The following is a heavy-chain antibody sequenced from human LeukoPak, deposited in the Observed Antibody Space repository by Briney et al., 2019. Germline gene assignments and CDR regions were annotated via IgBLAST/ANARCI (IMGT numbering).Heavy chain of an antibody. CDR1: AGSMSSTTYY. J-gene: IGHJ1*01. Sequence: NPSETLSLTCTVSAGSMSSTTYYWGWIRQPPGKGLEWIGSIYYSGGTYNNPSLKSRVTISVDKSKNQFSLKLSSVTAADTAVYYCARGVEEKGYSQHWGQGTLVTVSS. CDR3: ARGVEEKGYSQH. V-gene: IGHV4-39*07. CDR2: IYYSGGT. D-gene: IGHD5-24*01.